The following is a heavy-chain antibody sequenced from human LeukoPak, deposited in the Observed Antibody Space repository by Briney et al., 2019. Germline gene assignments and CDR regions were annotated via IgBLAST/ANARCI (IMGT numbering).Heavy chain of an antibody. J-gene: IGHJ4*02. CDR1: GGSISSYY. D-gene: IGHD4/OR15-4a*01. Sequence: PSETLSLTCTVSGGSISSYYWSWTRQPPGKGLEWIGYIYYSGSTNYNPSLKSRVTISVDTSKNQFSLKLSSVTSADTAVYYCARGTMVDPFDYWGQGTLVTVSS. CDR2: IYYSGST. CDR3: ARGTMVDPFDY. V-gene: IGHV4-59*01.